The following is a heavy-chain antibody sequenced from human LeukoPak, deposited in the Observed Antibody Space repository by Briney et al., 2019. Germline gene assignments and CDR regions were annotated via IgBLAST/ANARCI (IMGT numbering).Heavy chain of an antibody. V-gene: IGHV3-30*02. CDR3: GRDLAGYTYAIDY. CDR2: VHHDENTK. CDR1: GFTFSSHN. J-gene: IGHJ4*02. D-gene: IGHD5-18*01. Sequence: GGSLRLSCAASGFTFSSHNMHWVRQAPGKGLEWVAFVHHDENTKSSADSVKGRFTVSRDNSKSTVYLQMNSLRPEDTAAYYCGRDLAGYTYAIDYWGQGALVTVSS.